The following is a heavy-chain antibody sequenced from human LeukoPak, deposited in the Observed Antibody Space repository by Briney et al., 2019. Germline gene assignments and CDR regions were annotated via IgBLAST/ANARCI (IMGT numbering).Heavy chain of an antibody. CDR2: IYHSGTT. CDR3: ARSKGDSSSRYFDF. D-gene: IGHD6-6*01. J-gene: IGHJ4*02. Sequence: SETLSLTCAVSGGSISSGHWWSWVRQSPGKGLEWIGEIYHSGTTNYNASLKSRVTLSVDKSKKQFSLKLSSVTAADTAVYYCARSKGDSSSRYFDFWGQGTLVTVSS. CDR1: GGSISSGHW. V-gene: IGHV4-4*02.